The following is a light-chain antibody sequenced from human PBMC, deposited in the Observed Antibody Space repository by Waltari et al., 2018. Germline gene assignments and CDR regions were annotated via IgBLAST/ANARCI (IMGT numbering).Light chain of an antibody. J-gene: IGKJ1*01. Sequence: DLQMTQSPATLSASVGDRVLITCRATQSISSWLAWFQQKPGKAPKLLIYQASTLESGVPSRFSGSGSGSEFTLTISSLQPDDFATYHCQQYDSYPWTFGQGTKVEVK. CDR2: QAS. V-gene: IGKV1-5*03. CDR1: QSISSW. CDR3: QQYDSYPWT.